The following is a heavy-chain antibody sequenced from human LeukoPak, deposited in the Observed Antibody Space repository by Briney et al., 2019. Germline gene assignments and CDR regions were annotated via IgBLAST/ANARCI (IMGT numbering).Heavy chain of an antibody. CDR1: GYTFTGYY. CDR3: ARGSGSYYKPAFDI. V-gene: IGHV1-2*02. D-gene: IGHD3-10*01. Sequence: ASVKVSCKASGYTFTGYYMHWVRQAPGQGLEWMGWINPNSGGTNYAQKFQGRVTMTRDTSISTAYMELSRLRSDDTAVYYCARGSGSYYKPAFDIWGQGTMVTVSS. J-gene: IGHJ3*02. CDR2: INPNSGGT.